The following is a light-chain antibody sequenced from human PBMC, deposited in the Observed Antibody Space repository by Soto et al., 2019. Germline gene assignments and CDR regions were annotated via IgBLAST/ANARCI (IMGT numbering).Light chain of an antibody. Sequence: IVLTQSPGTLSLSPGERTTLSCRASQSISSFYLAWYQQKPGQAPRLLVYGASSRATVIPDRFSGSGSGTDFTLTISRLEPEDVALYYYQQYSSTFWTLGQGTKVEIK. CDR2: GAS. J-gene: IGKJ1*01. CDR1: QSISSFY. CDR3: QQYSSTFWT. V-gene: IGKV3-20*01.